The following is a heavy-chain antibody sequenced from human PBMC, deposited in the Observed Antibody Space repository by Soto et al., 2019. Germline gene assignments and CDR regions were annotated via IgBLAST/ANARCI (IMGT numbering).Heavy chain of an antibody. CDR2: INPKSGGT. D-gene: IGHD3-22*01. J-gene: IGHJ4*02. V-gene: IGHV1-2*02. CDR1: GYTFSAYY. CDR3: ARGGTFAYESIGYSGY. Sequence: ASVKVSCKTSGYTFSAYYMHWVRQAPGQGLEWMGWINPKSGGTLYAQKFQGRVTMTRDTSISTAYMELSRLRSDDTAVYYCARGGTFAYESIGYSGYCRQRTLVTVPP.